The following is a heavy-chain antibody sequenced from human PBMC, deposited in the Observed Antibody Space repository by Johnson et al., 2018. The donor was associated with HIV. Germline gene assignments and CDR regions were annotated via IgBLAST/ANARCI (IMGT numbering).Heavy chain of an antibody. Sequence: QVQLVESGGGVVQPGGSLRLSCATSGFTFSNYAMHWVRQAPGKGLEWVAVISYDGSNKYYADSVKGRFTVSSDNSKNTLCLQMNSLRAEDTAVYYCARVVVITYHDALDIWGQGTMVTVSS. J-gene: IGHJ3*02. CDR2: ISYDGSNK. D-gene: IGHD3-22*01. CDR3: ARVVVITYHDALDI. CDR1: GFTFSNYA. V-gene: IGHV3-30*14.